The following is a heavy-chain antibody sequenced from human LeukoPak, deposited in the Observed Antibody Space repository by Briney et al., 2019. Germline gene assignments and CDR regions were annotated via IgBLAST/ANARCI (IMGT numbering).Heavy chain of an antibody. V-gene: IGHV3-9*01. CDR2: ISWNSGSI. CDR3: AKGPSSGWYEDPFDY. J-gene: IGHJ4*02. D-gene: IGHD6-19*01. CDR1: GFTFDDYA. Sequence: QPGRSLRLSCAASGFTFDDYAMHWVRQAPGKGLEWVSGISWNSGSIGYADSVKGRFTISRDNAKNSLYLQMNSLRAEDTALYYCAKGPSSGWYEDPFDYWGQGTLVTVSS.